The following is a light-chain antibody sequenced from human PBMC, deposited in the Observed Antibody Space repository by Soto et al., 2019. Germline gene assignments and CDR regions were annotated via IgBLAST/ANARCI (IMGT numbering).Light chain of an antibody. CDR3: ETWDSNSWV. V-gene: IGLV4-60*02. Sequence: QPVLTQSSSASASLGSSVKLTCTLSSGHSSYIIAWHQQQPGKAPRYLMKLEGSGSYNKGSGVPDRLSGSSSGADRYLTISNLQFEDEADYYCETWDSNSWVFGGGTKVTVL. CDR1: SGHSSYI. CDR2: LEGSGSY. J-gene: IGLJ3*02.